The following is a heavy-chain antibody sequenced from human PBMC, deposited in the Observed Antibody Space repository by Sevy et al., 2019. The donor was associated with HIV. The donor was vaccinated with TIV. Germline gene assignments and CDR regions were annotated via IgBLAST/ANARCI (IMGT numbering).Heavy chain of an antibody. Sequence: SETLSLTCTVSGGSISSSSYYWGWIRQPPGKGLEWIGSIYYSGSTYYNPSLKSRVTISVDTSKNQFSLKLSSVTAADTAVYYCARDGGGGTTNSGMDVWGQGTTVTVSS. CDR2: IYYSGST. V-gene: IGHV4-39*02. CDR1: GGSISSSSYY. CDR3: ARDGGGGTTNSGMDV. J-gene: IGHJ6*02. D-gene: IGHD1-7*01.